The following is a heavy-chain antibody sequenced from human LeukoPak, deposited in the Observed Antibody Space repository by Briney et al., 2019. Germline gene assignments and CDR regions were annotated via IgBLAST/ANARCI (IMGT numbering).Heavy chain of an antibody. CDR2: ISGTGGAT. V-gene: IGHV3-23*01. CDR3: VKDPRDTYGTNWFVS. CDR1: GFSFGNYA. D-gene: IGHD2-21*01. Sequence: GGSLRLSCVASGFSFGNYAMSWVRQAPGKGLQWVSQISGTGGATWYAGFARDRFTISRDNSKKTLYLQTSGLRVEDTAMYYCVKDPRDTYGTNWFVSWGQGTLLIVSS. J-gene: IGHJ5*01.